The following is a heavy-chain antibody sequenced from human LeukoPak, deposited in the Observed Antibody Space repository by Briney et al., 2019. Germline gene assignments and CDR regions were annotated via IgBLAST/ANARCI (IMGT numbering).Heavy chain of an antibody. CDR1: GFTFSSYA. J-gene: IGHJ5*02. CDR3: AKPTHGSGSLTPFDP. Sequence: PGGSLRLSCAASGFTFSSYAMSWVRQAPGKGLKWVSAITGSGGTTYYADSVKGRFTISRDNSKDTLYLQMNSLRAEDTAVYYCAKPTHGSGSLTPFDPWGQGTLVTVSS. D-gene: IGHD3-10*01. CDR2: ITGSGGTT. V-gene: IGHV3-23*01.